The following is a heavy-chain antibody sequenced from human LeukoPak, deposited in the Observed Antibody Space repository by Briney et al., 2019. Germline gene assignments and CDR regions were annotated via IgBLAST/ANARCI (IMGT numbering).Heavy chain of an antibody. V-gene: IGHV1-46*01. CDR3: ARASYYYDSSGYFDY. Sequence: ASVKVSCKAFGYTFTNYYMHWVRQAPGQGLEWMGIINPSGGSTSYAQKFQGRVTMTRDTSTSTVYMELSSLRSEDTAVYYCARASYYYDSSGYFDYWGQGTLVTVSS. J-gene: IGHJ4*02. D-gene: IGHD3-22*01. CDR1: GYTFTNYY. CDR2: INPSGGST.